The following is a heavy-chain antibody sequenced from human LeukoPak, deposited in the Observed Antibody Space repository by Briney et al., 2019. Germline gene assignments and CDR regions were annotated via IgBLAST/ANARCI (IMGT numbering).Heavy chain of an antibody. Sequence: ETQSLTCNVSGGSISGYYWSWIRRPPGKGLEWIGYFYYTGSTNYNTSLNIPIPISVDTPKHQFSLKLISVTAADTAVYYCARSPQRGYIYGYLKHFDYWGQGTLVSVSS. V-gene: IGHV4-59*01. CDR2: FYYTGST. J-gene: IGHJ4*02. D-gene: IGHD5-18*01. CDR3: ARSPQRGYIYGYLKHFDY. CDR1: GGSISGYY.